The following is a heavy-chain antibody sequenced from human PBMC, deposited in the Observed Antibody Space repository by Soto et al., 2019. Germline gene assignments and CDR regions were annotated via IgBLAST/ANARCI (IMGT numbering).Heavy chain of an antibody. CDR2: IYYSGST. Sequence: PSETLSLTCTVSGGSISSYYWSWIRQPPGKGLEWIGYIYYSGSTNYNPSLKSRVTISVDTSKNQFSLKLSSVTAADTAVYYCANLGIWGPAAMLRGYYYGMDVWGQGTTVTVSS. V-gene: IGHV4-59*08. CDR1: GGSISSYY. D-gene: IGHD2-2*01. J-gene: IGHJ6*02. CDR3: ANLGIWGPAAMLRGYYYGMDV.